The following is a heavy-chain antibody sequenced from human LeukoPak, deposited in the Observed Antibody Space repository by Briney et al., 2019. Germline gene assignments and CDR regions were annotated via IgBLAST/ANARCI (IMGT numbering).Heavy chain of an antibody. Sequence: SETLSLTCTVSGGSISSYYWGWIRQPPGKGLEWIGSIYYSGSTYYNPSLKSRVTISVDTSKNQFSLKLSSVTAADTAVYYCARGYCSSTSCRGFFDYWGQGTLVTVSS. J-gene: IGHJ4*02. CDR1: GGSISSYY. V-gene: IGHV4-39*01. D-gene: IGHD2-2*01. CDR3: ARGYCSSTSCRGFFDY. CDR2: IYYSGST.